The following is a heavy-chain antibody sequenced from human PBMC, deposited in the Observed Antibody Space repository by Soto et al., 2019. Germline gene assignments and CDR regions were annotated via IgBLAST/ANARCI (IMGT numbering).Heavy chain of an antibody. CDR1: GGTFSSYT. V-gene: IGHV1-69*08. D-gene: IGHD3-9*01. CDR3: ARESRHDILTGYYNPYWYFDL. Sequence: QVQLVQSGAEVKKPGSSVKVSCKASGGTFSSYTISWVRQAPGQGLEWMGRIIPILGIANYAQKFQGRVTITADKSTSTAYKELSSLRSEDTAVYYCARESRHDILTGYYNPYWYFDLWGRGTLVTVSS. CDR2: IIPILGIA. J-gene: IGHJ2*01.